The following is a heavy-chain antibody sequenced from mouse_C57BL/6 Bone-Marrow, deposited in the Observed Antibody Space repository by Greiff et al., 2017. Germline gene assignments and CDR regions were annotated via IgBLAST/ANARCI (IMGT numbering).Heavy chain of an antibody. CDR3: ARDTLLYYGSSPDY. CDR1: GFTFSSYA. D-gene: IGHD1-1*01. V-gene: IGHV5-4*01. CDR2: ISDGGSYT. Sequence: EVKLVESGGGLVKPGGSLKLSCAASGFTFSSYAMSWVRQTPEKRLEWVATISDGGSYTYYPDNVKGRFTISRDNAKNNLYLQMSHLKSEDTAMYYCARDTLLYYGSSPDYWGQGTTLTVSS. J-gene: IGHJ2*01.